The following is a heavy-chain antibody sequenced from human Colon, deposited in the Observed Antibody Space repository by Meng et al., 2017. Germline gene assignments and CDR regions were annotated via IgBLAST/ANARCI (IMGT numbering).Heavy chain of an antibody. Sequence: QVQLMQSGAEVKTPGYSVRVSCKASGGSFDNYAISWVRQAPGQGLERVGGIIPGVGTTNYAQRFQGRVTITTDRSAGTVFMQLNSLRFEDTAVYYCARDRRNYYLDLWGQGTLVTVSS. V-gene: IGHV1-69*05. D-gene: IGHD6-6*01. CDR1: GGSFDNYA. J-gene: IGHJ4*02. CDR2: IIPGVGTT. CDR3: ARDRRNYYLDL.